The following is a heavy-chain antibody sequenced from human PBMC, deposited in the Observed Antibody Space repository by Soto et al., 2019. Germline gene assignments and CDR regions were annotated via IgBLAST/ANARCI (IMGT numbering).Heavy chain of an antibody. CDR3: ARGTGDY. CDR1: GGSFSSYA. J-gene: IGHJ4*02. D-gene: IGHD2-2*01. V-gene: IGHV1-69*01. CDR2: IIPLFGTK. Sequence: QVQLVQSGAEVKKPGSSVKVSCKSSGGSFSSYAINWVRQAPGQGLEWMGGIIPLFGTKTYAQRFQGRVTITADESTSTSYLELRSLRSEDTALNYCARGTGDYWGQGTLVTVSS.